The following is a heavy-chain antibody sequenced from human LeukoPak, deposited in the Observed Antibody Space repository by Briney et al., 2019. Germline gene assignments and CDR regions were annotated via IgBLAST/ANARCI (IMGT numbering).Heavy chain of an antibody. J-gene: IGHJ4*02. V-gene: IGHV1-2*06. CDR3: ARESGCGGDCYHPDY. Sequence: GASVKVSCKASAYTFTDHYMHWVRQAPGQGLEWMGRINPNSGGTNYAQKFQGRVTMTRDRSISAAYMELSRLRSDDTAVYYCARESGCGGDCYHPDYWGQGPLVTVSS. D-gene: IGHD2-21*02. CDR2: INPNSGGT. CDR1: AYTFTDHY.